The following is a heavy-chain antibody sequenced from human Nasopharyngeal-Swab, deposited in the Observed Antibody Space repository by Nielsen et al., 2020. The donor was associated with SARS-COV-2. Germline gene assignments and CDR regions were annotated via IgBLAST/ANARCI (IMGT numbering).Heavy chain of an antibody. CDR1: GFPFGDYA. J-gene: IGHJ5*02. Sequence: GGSLRLSCTASGFPFGDYAMSWFRQAPGKGREWVGFIRSKAYGGTTEYAASVKGRFTISRDDSKSIAYLQMNSLKTEDTAVYYCTRARGDLTGYYITVEGWFDPWGQGTLVTVSS. V-gene: IGHV3-49*03. D-gene: IGHD3-9*01. CDR2: IRSKAYGGTT. CDR3: TRARGDLTGYYITVEGWFDP.